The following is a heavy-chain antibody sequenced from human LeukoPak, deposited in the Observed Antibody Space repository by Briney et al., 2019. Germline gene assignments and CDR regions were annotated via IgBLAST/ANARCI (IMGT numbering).Heavy chain of an antibody. V-gene: IGHV3-23*01. J-gene: IGHJ4*02. CDR1: GFTFSSYA. Sequence: GGSLRLSCAASGFTFSSYAMSWVRQAPGKGLEWVSVISGSGGRTDYADSVKGRFTISRDNSKNTLYLQMNSLRAEDTAVYYCAKGQVFQCDYWGQGTLVTVSS. CDR3: AKGQVFQCDY. D-gene: IGHD2/OR15-2a*01. CDR2: ISGSGGRT.